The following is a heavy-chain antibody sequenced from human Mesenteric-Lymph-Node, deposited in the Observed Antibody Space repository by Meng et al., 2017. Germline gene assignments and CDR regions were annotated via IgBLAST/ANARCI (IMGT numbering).Heavy chain of an antibody. J-gene: IGHJ4*02. CDR3: ARDRGRWLLLRDYFDY. V-gene: IGHV3-21*01. CDR1: GFSFSSYS. D-gene: IGHD3-22*01. CDR2: ISSGSDYT. Sequence: GESLKISCAASGFSFSSYSMNWVRQAPGKGLEWVSCISSGSDYTYYVDSVKGRFTISRDNAKNSLYLQMNSLRAEDTAVYYCARDRGRWLLLRDYFDYWGQGTLVTVSS.